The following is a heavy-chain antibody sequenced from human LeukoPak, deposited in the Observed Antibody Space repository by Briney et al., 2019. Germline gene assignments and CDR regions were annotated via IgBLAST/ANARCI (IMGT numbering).Heavy chain of an antibody. CDR3: ASGPHEGAKGVMDV. Sequence: KPSETLSLTCAVYGGSFSGYYWSWIRQPPGKGLEWIGEINHSGSTNYNPSLKSRVTISVDTSKNQFSLKLSSVTAADTAVYYCASGPHEGAKGVMDVWGQGTTVTVSS. CDR1: GGSFSGYY. CDR2: INHSGST. D-gene: IGHD4/OR15-4a*01. J-gene: IGHJ6*02. V-gene: IGHV4-34*01.